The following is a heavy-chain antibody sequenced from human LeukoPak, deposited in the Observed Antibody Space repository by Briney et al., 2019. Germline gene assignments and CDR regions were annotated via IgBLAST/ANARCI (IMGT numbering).Heavy chain of an antibody. CDR1: GFTFNDYY. Sequence: PRGSLRLSCAASGFTFNDYYMSWIRQAPGKGLEWVSYISSSGSTIYYADSVKGRFTISRDSAKNSLYLQMNSLRAEDTAVYYCTIGYSYGIDAFDIWGQGTMVTVSS. J-gene: IGHJ3*02. V-gene: IGHV3-11*01. D-gene: IGHD5-18*01. CDR3: TIGYSYGIDAFDI. CDR2: ISSSGSTI.